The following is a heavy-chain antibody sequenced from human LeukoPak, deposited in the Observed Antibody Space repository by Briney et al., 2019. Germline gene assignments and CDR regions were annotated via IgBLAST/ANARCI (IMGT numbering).Heavy chain of an antibody. D-gene: IGHD5-12*01. CDR1: GGTFSSYA. CDR2: IIPIFGTA. V-gene: IGHV1-69*05. CDR3: AGLSGSAPYFDY. J-gene: IGHJ4*02. Sequence: SVKASCKASGGTFSSYAISWVRQAPGQGLEWMGGIIPIFGTANYAQKFQGRVTITTDESTSTAYMELSSLRSEDTAVYYCAGLSGSAPYFDYWGQGTLVTVSS.